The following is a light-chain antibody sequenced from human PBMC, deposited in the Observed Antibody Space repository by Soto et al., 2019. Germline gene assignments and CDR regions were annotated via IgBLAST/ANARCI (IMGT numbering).Light chain of an antibody. V-gene: IGKV3-15*01. CDR2: GAS. CDR1: QSVNAN. Sequence: EVVMTQSPATLSVSPGERATLSCRASQSVNANLAWYQQKPGQAPRLLIHGASNRANGIPARFSGSGFGTEFILTLSTLQSEDFAVYYCQQYNTWLWTFGQGTKVEI. CDR3: QQYNTWLWT. J-gene: IGKJ1*01.